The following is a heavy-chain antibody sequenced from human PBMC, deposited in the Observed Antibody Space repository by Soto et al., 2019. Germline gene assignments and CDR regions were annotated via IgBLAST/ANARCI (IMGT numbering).Heavy chain of an antibody. J-gene: IGHJ3*02. Sequence: EVQLVESGGGLVQPGRSLRLSCAASGFTFDDYAMHWVRQAPGKGLEWVPGLSWNSGSIGYADSVKGGFTISRDNAKNALYLQMNSLRSEDTALYYCAKDMGTIFALIWGQETMVTVSS. CDR2: LSWNSGSI. V-gene: IGHV3-9*01. CDR1: GFTFDDYA. D-gene: IGHD3-3*01. CDR3: AKDMGTIFALI.